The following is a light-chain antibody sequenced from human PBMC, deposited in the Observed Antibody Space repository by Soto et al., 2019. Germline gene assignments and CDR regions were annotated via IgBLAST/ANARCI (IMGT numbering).Light chain of an antibody. CDR1: QSIGSY. CDR3: QQSFNTPWT. J-gene: IGKJ1*01. Sequence: IQMTQSPSSLSASVGDRVSITCRASQSIGSYLNWSQHKPGKAPRLLVYAVSKLESGVPSRFSGSGSGTDFTLTISSLQPEDFATYYCQQSFNTPWTFGQGTKVDIK. CDR2: AVS. V-gene: IGKV1-39*01.